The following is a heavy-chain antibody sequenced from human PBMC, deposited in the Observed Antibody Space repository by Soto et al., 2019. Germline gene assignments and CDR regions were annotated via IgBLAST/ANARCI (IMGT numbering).Heavy chain of an antibody. CDR1: GFTFSSYG. V-gene: IGHV3-30*03. CDR2: ISYDGSNK. CDR3: ARVDYYDSSGYSGFDY. Sequence: GGSLRLSCAASGFTFSSYGMHWVRQAPGKGLEWVAVISYDGSNKYYADSVKGRFTISRDNSKNTLYLQMNSLRAEDTAVYYCARVDYYDSSGYSGFDYWGQGTLVTVSS. D-gene: IGHD3-22*01. J-gene: IGHJ4*02.